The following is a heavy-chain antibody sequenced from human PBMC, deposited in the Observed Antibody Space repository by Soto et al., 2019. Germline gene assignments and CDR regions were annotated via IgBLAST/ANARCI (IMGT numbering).Heavy chain of an antibody. V-gene: IGHV3-33*01. CDR1: GFTFSSYG. CDR3: ARDGWGILGVTGDVY. D-gene: IGHD1-26*01. J-gene: IGHJ4*02. Sequence: QVQLVESGGGVVQPGRSLRLSCAASGFTFSSYGMYWVRQAPGKGLEWVAVIWYDGSNEYYADSVKGRFTIPRDNSKNTLDLQMNSLRAEDTAVYYCARDGWGILGVTGDVYWGQGTLVTVSS. CDR2: IWYDGSNE.